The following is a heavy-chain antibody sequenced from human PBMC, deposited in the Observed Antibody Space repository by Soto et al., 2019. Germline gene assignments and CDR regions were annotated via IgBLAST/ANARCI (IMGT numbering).Heavy chain of an antibody. J-gene: IGHJ5*02. CDR3: AREGVVAGWNWFDP. CDR1: GFTFSSYG. D-gene: IGHD6-19*01. Sequence: QVQLVESGGGVVQPGRSLRLSCAASGFTFSSYGMHWVRQAPGKGLEWVAVIWYDGSNKYYADSVKGRFTISRDNSKNTLYLQMNSLRAEDTAVYYWAREGVVAGWNWFDPWGQGTLVTVSS. V-gene: IGHV3-33*01. CDR2: IWYDGSNK.